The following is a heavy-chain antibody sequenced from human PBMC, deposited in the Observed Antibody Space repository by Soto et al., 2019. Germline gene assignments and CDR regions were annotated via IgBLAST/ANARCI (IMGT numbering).Heavy chain of an antibody. D-gene: IGHD3-10*01. J-gene: IGHJ5*02. Sequence: PSETLSLTCTVSGGSISSDDYYCNWIRHRPGKGLEWIGNISYTGNTNYNPSLKSRIIMSMDTSKKQCYLRLSSVTAADMAVFYGARVRTVGMCGSPGASWGQGTLVTVSS. V-gene: IGHV4-61*08. CDR2: ISYTGNT. CDR1: GGSISSDDYY. CDR3: ARVRTVGMCGSPGAS.